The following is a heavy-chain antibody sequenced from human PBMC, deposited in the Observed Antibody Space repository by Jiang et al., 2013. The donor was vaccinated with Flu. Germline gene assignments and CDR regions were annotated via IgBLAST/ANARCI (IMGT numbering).Heavy chain of an antibody. J-gene: IGHJ4*02. CDR1: GYSFTNYW. Sequence: GAEVKKPGESLKISCKASGYSFTNYWVSWVRQMPGKGLEWMGRIDPSDSYTNYSPSLQGHVTISVDKSISTAYLQWGSLKASDTAMYYCARGGPGPSMVTIPYWGQGILVTVSS. V-gene: IGHV5-10-1*01. CDR2: IDPSDSYT. D-gene: IGHD4-17*01. CDR3: ARGGPGPSMVTIPY.